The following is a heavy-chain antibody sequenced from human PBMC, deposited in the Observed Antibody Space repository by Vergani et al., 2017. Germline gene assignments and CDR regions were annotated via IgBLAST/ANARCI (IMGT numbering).Heavy chain of an antibody. CDR2: ISWNSGSI. V-gene: IGHV3-9*01. CDR3: AKDHYDFWSGYPNLSPFDL. D-gene: IGHD3-3*01. CDR1: GFTFDGYA. Sequence: EVQLVESGGGLVQPGRSLRLSCAASGFTFDGYAMHWVRQAPGKGLEWVSGISWNSGSIGYADSVKGRFTIARDNAKNSLYLQMNRLRAEDTAMYYWAKDHYDFWSGYPNLSPFDLWGRGTLVTVSS. J-gene: IGHJ2*01.